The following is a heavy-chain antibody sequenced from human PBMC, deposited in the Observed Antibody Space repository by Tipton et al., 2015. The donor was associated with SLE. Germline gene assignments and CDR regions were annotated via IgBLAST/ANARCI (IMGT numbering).Heavy chain of an antibody. CDR1: GFSFSSYW. J-gene: IGHJ4*02. V-gene: IGHV3-30*02. CDR3: AKDGGVGHFDC. D-gene: IGHD3-16*01. CDR2: IRYDGNKK. Sequence: SLRLSCVASGFSFSSYWMSWVRQAPGGGLEWVAFIRYDGNKKDYADSMKGRFTISRDNSKNTLFLQMSSLRAEDTAVYFCAKDGGVGHFDCWGQGTLVTVSS.